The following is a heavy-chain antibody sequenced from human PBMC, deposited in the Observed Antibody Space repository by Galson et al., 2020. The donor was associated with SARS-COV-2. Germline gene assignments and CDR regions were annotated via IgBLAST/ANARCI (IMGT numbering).Heavy chain of an antibody. CDR1: GGSISSYY. V-gene: IGHV4-59*01. CDR3: ASWGDSYGYSAPYFDY. J-gene: IGHJ4*02. Sequence: SETLSLTCTVSGGSISSYYWSWIRQPPGKGLEWIGYIYYSGSTNYNPSLKSRVTISVDTSKNQFSLKLSSVTAADTAVYYCASWGDSYGYSAPYFDYWGQGTLVTVSS. D-gene: IGHD5-18*01. CDR2: IYYSGST.